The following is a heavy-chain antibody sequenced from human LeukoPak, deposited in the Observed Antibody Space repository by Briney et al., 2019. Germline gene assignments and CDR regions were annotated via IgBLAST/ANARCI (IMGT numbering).Heavy chain of an antibody. Sequence: SETLSLTCTVSGYSITSAYYWGWIRPPPGKGLEWIGTIYHSGDTYYNPSLKSRVTISVDMSKSQFSLKLSSLTAADTAVYYCARVRWNMSARQYYFDYWGLGTLVTVSS. CDR2: IYHSGDT. D-gene: IGHD6-6*01. CDR1: GYSITSAYY. V-gene: IGHV4-38-2*02. J-gene: IGHJ4*02. CDR3: ARVRWNMSARQYYFDY.